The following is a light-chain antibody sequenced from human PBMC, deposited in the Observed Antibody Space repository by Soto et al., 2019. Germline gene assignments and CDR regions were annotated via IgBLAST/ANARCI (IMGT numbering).Light chain of an antibody. V-gene: IGKV3-11*01. CDR3: QHRSIWPVS. CDR1: QSVNSF. Sequence: EIVLTQSPGNLSLSPGERANLSSRASQSVNSFLFWYQQKSGQAPRLLIYDASNRATGIPARFSGSGSGTDFTLTISSLEPEDFAVYYCQHRSIWPVSFGQGTRLEI. J-gene: IGKJ5*01. CDR2: DAS.